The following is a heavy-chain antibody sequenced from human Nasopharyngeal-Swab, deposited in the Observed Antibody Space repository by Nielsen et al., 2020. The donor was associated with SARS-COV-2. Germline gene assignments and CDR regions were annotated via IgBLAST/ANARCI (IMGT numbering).Heavy chain of an antibody. CDR1: GGSISRYY. J-gene: IGHJ5*02. D-gene: IGHD3-16*01. V-gene: IGHV4-59*08. CDR2: IYYSGST. CDR3: ARGAPSSYWFDP. Sequence: SETLSLTCTVSGGSISRYYWSWVRQPPGKGLEWIGYIYYSGSTSYKSSHKSRVTMSVDTSKNQFFLKLSSVTAADTAVYYCARGAPSSYWFDPWGQGTLVTVSS.